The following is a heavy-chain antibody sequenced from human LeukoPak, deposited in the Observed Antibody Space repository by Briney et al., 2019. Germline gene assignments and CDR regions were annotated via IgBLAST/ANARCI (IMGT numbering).Heavy chain of an antibody. D-gene: IGHD3-22*01. Sequence: SSETLSLTCAVYGGSFSGYYWNWIRQPPGKGLEWIGEINHSGSTNYNPSLKSRVTISVDTSKNQFSLKLSSVTAADTAVYYCAREAYYDSSGYYFDYWGQGTLVTVSS. CDR3: AREAYYDSSGYYFDY. J-gene: IGHJ4*02. CDR2: INHSGST. CDR1: GGSFSGYY. V-gene: IGHV4-34*01.